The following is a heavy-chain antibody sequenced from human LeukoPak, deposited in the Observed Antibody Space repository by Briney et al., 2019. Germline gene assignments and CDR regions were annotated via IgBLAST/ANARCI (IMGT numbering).Heavy chain of an antibody. CDR1: GFTFSSYA. V-gene: IGHV3-23*01. CDR2: ISGSGGST. D-gene: IGHD7-27*01. J-gene: IGHJ3*02. CDR3: AKEGLWANDAFDI. Sequence: PGGSLRLSCAASGFTFSSYAMSRVRQAPGKGLEWVSAISGSGGSTYYADSVKGRFTISRDNSRNTLYLQMNSLRAEDTAVYYCAKEGLWANDAFDIWGQGTMVTVSS.